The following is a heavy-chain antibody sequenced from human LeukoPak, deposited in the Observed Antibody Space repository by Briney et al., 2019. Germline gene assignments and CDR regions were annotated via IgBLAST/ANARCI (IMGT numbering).Heavy chain of an antibody. D-gene: IGHD5/OR15-5a*01. CDR3: AKTRSTNPDDAFDI. CDR2: LYTDGKT. J-gene: IGHJ3*02. V-gene: IGHV3-53*01. CDR1: GFTVSRKY. Sequence: PGGPLRLSCAASGFTVSRKYMAWVRQAPGKGLEWVSTLYTDGKTYYTDSVEGRFTISRDEFQNTLDLQMNFLRAEDTAVYYCAKTRSTNPDDAFDIWGHGTSVTVSS.